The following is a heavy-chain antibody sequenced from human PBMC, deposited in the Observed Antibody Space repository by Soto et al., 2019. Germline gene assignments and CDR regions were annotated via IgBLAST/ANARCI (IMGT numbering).Heavy chain of an antibody. V-gene: IGHV3-23*01. CDR1: GFTFSIYA. CDR2: ISGSGGST. J-gene: IGHJ4*02. Sequence: EVQLLESGGGLVQPGGSLRLSCAAAGFTFSIYAMSWVRQAPGKGLEWVSAISGSGGSTYYADSVKGRFTISRDNCNNTLYQQMKSRRADDAAVDYYAEDSRCGAATLIRDYWGQGTLVTVSS. D-gene: IGHD4-17*01. CDR3: AEDSRCGAATLIRDY.